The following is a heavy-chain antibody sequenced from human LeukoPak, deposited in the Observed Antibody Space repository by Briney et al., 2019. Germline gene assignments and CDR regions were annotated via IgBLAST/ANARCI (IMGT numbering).Heavy chain of an antibody. J-gene: IGHJ4*02. V-gene: IGHV3-15*01. Sequence: GGSLRLSCTASGFTFTNAWMNWVRQAPGKGLEWVGRIKSNTAGGTTDYAAPVKGRFTISRDDSKNTLYLQMNSLKTEDTAVYYCTTDGVGVEGATYDNWGQGTLVSVPS. CDR2: IKSNTAGGTT. D-gene: IGHD1-26*01. CDR3: TTDGVGVEGATYDN. CDR1: GFTFTNAW.